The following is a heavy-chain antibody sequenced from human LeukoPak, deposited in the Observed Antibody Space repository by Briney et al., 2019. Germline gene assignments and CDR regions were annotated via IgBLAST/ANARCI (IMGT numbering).Heavy chain of an antibody. V-gene: IGHV3-43*01. CDR3: AKDTSDHAFDI. J-gene: IGHJ3*02. CDR1: GFTFDDYT. CDR2: ISWDGGST. Sequence: PGGSLRLSCAASGFTFDDYTMHWVRQAPGKGLEWVSLISWDGGSTYYADSVKGRFTISRDNSKNSLYLQMNSLRTEDTAVYYCAKDTSDHAFDIWGQGTMVTVSS.